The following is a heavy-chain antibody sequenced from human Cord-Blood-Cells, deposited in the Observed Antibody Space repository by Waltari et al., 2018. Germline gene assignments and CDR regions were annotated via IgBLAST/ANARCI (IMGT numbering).Heavy chain of an antibody. CDR3: AIAVAGTNWFDP. Sequence: QVQLVQSGAEVKKPGASVKVSCKASGYTFTGYYLHWVRQAPGQGLEWMGLINPNSGGTNYAQKCQGRVTMTRDTSISTAYMELSRLRSDDTAVYYGAIAVAGTNWFDPWGQGTLVTVSS. CDR2: INPNSGGT. D-gene: IGHD6-19*01. J-gene: IGHJ5*02. V-gene: IGHV1-2*02. CDR1: GYTFTGYY.